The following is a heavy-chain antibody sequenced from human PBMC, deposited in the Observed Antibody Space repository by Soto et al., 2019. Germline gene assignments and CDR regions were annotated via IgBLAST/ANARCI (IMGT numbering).Heavy chain of an antibody. CDR1: GFPFSATD. CDR3: AKNSGWFNT. V-gene: IGHV3-23*01. CDR2: IDGGGETT. J-gene: IGHJ5*02. Sequence: EFQVMQSGRGFVQPGGSLRLACAASGFPFSATDMSWVRQAPGKGLEWVSTIDGGGETTYYADSVRGRFTISRDNSKNTVYLQMDGLRVDDTAFYYCAKNSGWFNTWGQGDLVIVSS. D-gene: IGHD3-10*01.